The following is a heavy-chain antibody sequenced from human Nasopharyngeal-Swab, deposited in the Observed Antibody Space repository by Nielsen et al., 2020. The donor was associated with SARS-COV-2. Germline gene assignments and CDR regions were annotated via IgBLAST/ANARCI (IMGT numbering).Heavy chain of an antibody. CDR2: ISGSGGCT. CDR3: AKSVESGIAAAATYYFDY. Sequence: GESLKISCAASGFTFSSCAMSWVRQAPGKGLEWVSAISGSGGCTYYADSVKGRFTISRDNSKNTLYLQMNSLRAEDTAVYYCAKSVESGIAAAATYYFDYWGQGTLVPSPQ. CDR1: GFTFSSCA. J-gene: IGHJ4*02. V-gene: IGHV3-23*01. D-gene: IGHD6-13*01.